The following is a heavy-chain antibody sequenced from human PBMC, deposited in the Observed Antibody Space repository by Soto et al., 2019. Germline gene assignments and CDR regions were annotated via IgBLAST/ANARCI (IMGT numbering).Heavy chain of an antibody. Sequence: QVQLQESGPGLVKPSETLSLTCTLSGGSINSGGYYWTWIRQHPGKGLESIGYIPYSGTTCYNPSLKGPLTISIDTQNQFSLKLSSVTAADTATYSCARQFCGGDCLPPLNLGQGTLVTVSS. CDR2: IPYSGTT. J-gene: IGHJ4*02. D-gene: IGHD2-21*02. CDR3: ARQFCGGDCLPPLN. V-gene: IGHV4-31*01. CDR1: GGSINSGGYY.